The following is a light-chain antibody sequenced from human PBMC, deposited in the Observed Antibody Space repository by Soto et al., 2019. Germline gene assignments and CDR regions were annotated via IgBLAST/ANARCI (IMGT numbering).Light chain of an antibody. CDR1: QTLSNSF. Sequence: EIVLTQSPGTLSLSPGERATLSCRASQTLSNSFIAWYQHKPGQAPRLLIYGTSSRATGIPARFSGSGSGTDFTLTISRLEPEDFAVYYCQQYGSSPRTFGQGTKVDIK. V-gene: IGKV3-20*01. CDR2: GTS. CDR3: QQYGSSPRT. J-gene: IGKJ1*01.